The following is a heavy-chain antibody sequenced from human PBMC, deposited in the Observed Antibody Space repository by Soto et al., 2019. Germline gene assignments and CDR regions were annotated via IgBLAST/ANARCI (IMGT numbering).Heavy chain of an antibody. CDR2: ISGSGGST. CDR3: AKDLSSSWYSDAFDI. CDR1: GFTFSSYA. Sequence: GESLKISCAASGFTFSSYAMSWVRQAPGKGLEWVSAISGSGGSTYYADSVKGRFTISRDNSKNTLYLQMNSLRAEDTAVYYCAKDLSSSWYSDAFDIWGQGTMVTVSS. V-gene: IGHV3-23*01. D-gene: IGHD6-13*01. J-gene: IGHJ3*02.